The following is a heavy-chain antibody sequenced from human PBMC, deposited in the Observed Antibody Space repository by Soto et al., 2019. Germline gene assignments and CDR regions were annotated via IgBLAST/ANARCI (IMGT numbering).Heavy chain of an antibody. D-gene: IGHD3-16*01. V-gene: IGHV2-70*04. Sequence: ESGPTLVNPTQTLTLTCTFSGFSLSTSDMRVSWIRQPPGKSLEWLARIDWDDDKFYSTSLQTRLTISKDTSRNQVVLRMTNMDPEDTATYYCARLGASENFDYWGQGTLVTVSS. CDR3: ARLGASENFDY. J-gene: IGHJ4*01. CDR1: GFSLSTSDMR. CDR2: IDWDDDK.